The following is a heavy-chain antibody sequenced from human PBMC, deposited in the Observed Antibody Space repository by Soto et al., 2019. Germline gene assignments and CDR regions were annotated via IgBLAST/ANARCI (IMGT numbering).Heavy chain of an antibody. CDR1: GFTFSSYS. D-gene: IGHD2-15*01. CDR2: ISSSSSYI. Sequence: GESLKISCAASGFTFSSYSMNWVRQAPGKGLEWVSSISSSSSYIYYADSVKGRFTISRDNAKNSLYLQMNSLRAEDTAVYYCARVVVADPNWFDPWGQGTLVTVSS. CDR3: ARVVVADPNWFDP. V-gene: IGHV3-21*01. J-gene: IGHJ5*02.